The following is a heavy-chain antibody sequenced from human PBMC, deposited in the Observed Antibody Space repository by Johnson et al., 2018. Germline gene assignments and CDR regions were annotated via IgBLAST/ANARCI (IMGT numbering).Heavy chain of an antibody. Sequence: QVQLVQSGAEVKKPGASVKVSCKASGYTFTSYDINWVRQATGQGLAWMGWMNPNSGNTGYAQKFQGRVTMTRNTSISTAYMGLSSLRSEDTAVYYCAGGPKAIGYYYGMDVWGEGTTVTVSS. J-gene: IGHJ6*04. CDR2: MNPNSGNT. D-gene: IGHD2-15*01. CDR1: GYTFTSYD. CDR3: AGGPKAIGYYYGMDV. V-gene: IGHV1-8*01.